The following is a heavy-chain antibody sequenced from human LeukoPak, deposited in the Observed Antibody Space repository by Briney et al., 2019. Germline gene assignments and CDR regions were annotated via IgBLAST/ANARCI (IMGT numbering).Heavy chain of an antibody. V-gene: IGHV1-46*01. CDR2: INPSGGST. CDR3: ARAGYSSSWYGNRFDY. CDR1: GYTFTSYY. D-gene: IGHD6-13*01. Sequence: ASVKVSCKASGYTFTSYYMHWVRQAPGQGLEWMGIINPSGGSTSYAQKFQGRVTMTRDTSTSTVYMELSSLRSEDTAVYYCARAGYSSSWYGNRFDYWGQGTQVTVYS. J-gene: IGHJ4*02.